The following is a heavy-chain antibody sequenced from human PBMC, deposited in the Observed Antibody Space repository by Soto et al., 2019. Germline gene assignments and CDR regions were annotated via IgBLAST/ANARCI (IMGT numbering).Heavy chain of an antibody. V-gene: IGHV2-70*11. CDR1: GFSLSTSGMC. Sequence: SGPTLVNPTQTLTLTCTFSGFSLSTSGMCVSWIRQPPGKALEWLARIDWDDDKYYSTSLKTRLTISKDTSKNQVVLTMTNMDPVDTATYYCARDMITFGGVIGYDAFDIWGQGTMVTVSS. CDR2: IDWDDDK. J-gene: IGHJ3*02. CDR3: ARDMITFGGVIGYDAFDI. D-gene: IGHD3-16*02.